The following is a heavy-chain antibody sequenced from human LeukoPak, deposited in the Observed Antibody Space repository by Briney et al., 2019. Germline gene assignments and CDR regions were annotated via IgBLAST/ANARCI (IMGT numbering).Heavy chain of an antibody. V-gene: IGHV1-18*01. CDR2: ISAYNGNT. Sequence: ASVKVSCKASGYTFTNYGISWVRQAPGQGLEWMGWISAYNGNTNYAQKLQGRVTMTTDTSTSTAYMELRSLRSDDTAVYYCARDSQYSGRGERGWFDPWGQGTLVTVSS. CDR3: ARDSQYSGRGERGWFDP. CDR1: GYTFTNYG. D-gene: IGHD6-13*01. J-gene: IGHJ5*02.